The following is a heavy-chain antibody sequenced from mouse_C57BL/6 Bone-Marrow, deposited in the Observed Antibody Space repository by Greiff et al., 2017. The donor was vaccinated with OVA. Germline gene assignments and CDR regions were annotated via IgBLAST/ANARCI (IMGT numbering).Heavy chain of an antibody. CDR2: ISSGGDYI. CDR3: TRGAGGAWFAY. CDR1: GFTFSSYA. V-gene: IGHV5-9-1*02. J-gene: IGHJ3*01. Sequence: DVMLVESGEGLVKPGGSLKLSCAASGFTFSSYAMSWVRQTPEKRLEWVAYISSGGDYIYYADTVKGRFTISRDNARNTLYLQMSSLKSEDTAMYYCTRGAGGAWFAYWGQGTLVTVSA. D-gene: IGHD3-3*01.